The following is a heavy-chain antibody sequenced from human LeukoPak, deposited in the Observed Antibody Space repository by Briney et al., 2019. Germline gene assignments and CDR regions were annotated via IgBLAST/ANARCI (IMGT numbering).Heavy chain of an antibody. J-gene: IGHJ4*02. D-gene: IGHD6-13*01. CDR2: IIPIFGTA. CDR3: ARGVYSSSWYGPNMHPWDW. CDR1: GGTFSSYA. V-gene: IGHV1-69*13. Sequence: SVKVSCKACGGTFSSYAISWVRQAPGQGLEWMGGIIPIFGTANYAQKFQGRVTITADDSTSTAYMELSSLRSEDTAVYYCARGVYSSSWYGPNMHPWDWWGQGTLVTVSS.